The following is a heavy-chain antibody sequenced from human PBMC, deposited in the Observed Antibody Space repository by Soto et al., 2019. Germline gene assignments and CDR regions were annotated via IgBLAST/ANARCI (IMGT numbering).Heavy chain of an antibody. CDR2: IYSGGST. Sequence: PGGSLRLSCAASGFTVSSNYMSWVRQAPGKGLEWVSVIYSGGSTYYADSVKGRFTISRDNSKNTLYLQMNSLRAEDTAVYYCASSAEFRYYGYFDYWGQGTLVTVSS. J-gene: IGHJ4*02. D-gene: IGHD4-17*01. CDR1: GFTVSSNY. V-gene: IGHV3-66*01. CDR3: ASSAEFRYYGYFDY.